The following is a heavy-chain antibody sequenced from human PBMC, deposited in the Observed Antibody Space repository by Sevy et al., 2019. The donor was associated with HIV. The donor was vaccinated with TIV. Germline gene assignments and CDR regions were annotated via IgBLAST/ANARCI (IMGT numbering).Heavy chain of an antibody. CDR2: IYTSGRT. D-gene: IGHD5-18*01. CDR3: AGVDAGGRGYGYGGPSGAFDI. CDR1: GGSISRYY. V-gene: IGHV4-4*07. J-gene: IGHJ3*02. Sequence: SETLSLTCTVSGGSISRYYWSWIRQPAGKGLEWIGRIYTSGRTNYNPSLKSRVTMSVDTSKNQFSLKLSSVTAADTAVYYCAGVDAGGRGYGYGGPSGAFDIWGQGTVVTVSS.